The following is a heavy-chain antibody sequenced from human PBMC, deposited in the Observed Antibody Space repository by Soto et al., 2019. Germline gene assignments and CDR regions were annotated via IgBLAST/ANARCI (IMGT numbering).Heavy chain of an antibody. CDR2: VYQSGTT. CDR1: GACISTSSDF. CDR3: ARQPESTSYFDY. V-gene: IGHV4-39*01. J-gene: IGHJ4*02. D-gene: IGHD2-2*01. Sequence: PSETVSLTCSVSGACISTSSDFWGWIRQAPGKGLEWIGNVYQSGTTRLNPSLKSRVSIFVDRSKNQFSLELNSATAADRAVYYCARQPESTSYFDYWGQGILVTVSS.